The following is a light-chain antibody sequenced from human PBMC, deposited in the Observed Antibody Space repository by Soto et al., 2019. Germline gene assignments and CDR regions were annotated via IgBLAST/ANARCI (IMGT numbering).Light chain of an antibody. CDR2: DAS. V-gene: IGKV3-11*01. CDR1: PSVSSY. J-gene: IGKJ2*01. Sequence: EIVLTQSPATLSLSPGERATLSCRASPSVSSYLAWYQQKPGPAPRLLIYDASNRANGIPARFSVSGSRTDFTLPISSLEPEDFVVYYCQQRSNWSPYTFGQVTKLEI. CDR3: QQRSNWSPYT.